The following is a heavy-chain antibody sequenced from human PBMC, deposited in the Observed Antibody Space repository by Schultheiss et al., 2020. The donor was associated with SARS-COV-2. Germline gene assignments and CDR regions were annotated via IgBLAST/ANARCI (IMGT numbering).Heavy chain of an antibody. V-gene: IGHV4-38-2*01. J-gene: IGHJ6*03. CDR3: ARHFAIGPQYYYMDV. CDR1: GYSISSGYY. Sequence: SETLSLTCAVSGYSISSGYYWGWIRQPPGKGLEWIGSIYHSGSTYYNPSLKSRVTISVDTSKNQFSLKLSSVTAADTAVYYCARHFAIGPQYYYMDVWGKGTTVTVSS. CDR2: IYHSGST. D-gene: IGHD2-2*02.